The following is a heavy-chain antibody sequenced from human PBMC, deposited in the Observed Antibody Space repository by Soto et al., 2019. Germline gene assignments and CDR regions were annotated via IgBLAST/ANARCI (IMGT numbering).Heavy chain of an antibody. CDR2: IIPIFGTA. V-gene: IGHV1-69*06. D-gene: IGHD7-27*01. CDR3: ARELSASGYNWFDP. J-gene: IGHJ5*02. Sequence: GASVKVSCKASGGTFSSYAISWVRQAPGQGLEWMGGIIPIFGTANYAQKFQGSVTITADKSTSTAYMELSSLRSEDTAVYYCARELSASGYNWFDPWGQGTLVNVS. CDR1: GGTFSSYA.